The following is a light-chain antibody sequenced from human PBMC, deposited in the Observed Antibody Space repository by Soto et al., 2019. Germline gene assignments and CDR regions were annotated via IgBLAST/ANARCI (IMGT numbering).Light chain of an antibody. J-gene: IGKJ5*01. CDR3: QQANSFPIT. Sequence: DLQMTQSPSSVSASVGDRVTITCRASQGISSWLAWYQQKPGKAPKLLIYAASSLQSGVPSRLRSSESRRDFTLTISNLQTEDFATYYSQQANSFPITIGQGKRLEIK. CDR2: AAS. V-gene: IGKV1-12*01. CDR1: QGISSW.